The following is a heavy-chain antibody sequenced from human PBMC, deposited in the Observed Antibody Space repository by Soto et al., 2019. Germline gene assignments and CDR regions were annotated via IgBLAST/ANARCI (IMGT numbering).Heavy chain of an antibody. CDR1: GGSISSGGYY. CDR2: IYYSGST. V-gene: IGHV4-31*03. D-gene: IGHD2-2*01. J-gene: IGHJ5*02. Sequence: SETLSLTCTVSGGSISSGGYYWSWIRQHPGKGLEWIGYIYYSGSTYYNPSLKSRVTISVDTSKNQFSLKLSSVTAADTAVYYCATGVVPAATEGCWFDPWGQGTMVTVYS. CDR3: ATGVVPAATEGCWFDP.